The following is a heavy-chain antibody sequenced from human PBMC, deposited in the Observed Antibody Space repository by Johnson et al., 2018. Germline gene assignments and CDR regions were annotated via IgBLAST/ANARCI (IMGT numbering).Heavy chain of an antibody. Sequence: VQLVQSGGGLVQXGGSLRLXCADSGFTFNTYAMSWVRQAPGKGLECVSGISGSGGSTHYADSVKGRLPISRANSKNTLFLQMNSQRAEDTALYFCAKDGKRGGLYYYYFYMDVWGKGITVTVSS. V-gene: IGHV3-23*04. CDR1: GFTFNTYA. D-gene: IGHD1-26*01. CDR2: ISGSGGST. CDR3: AKDGKRGGLYYYYFYMDV. J-gene: IGHJ6*03.